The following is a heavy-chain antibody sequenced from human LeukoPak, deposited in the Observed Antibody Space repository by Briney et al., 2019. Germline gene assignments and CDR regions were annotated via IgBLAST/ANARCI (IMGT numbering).Heavy chain of an antibody. D-gene: IGHD3-16*02. Sequence: ASXKVSCKASGYTFTGYYMHWVRQAPGQGLEWMGWINAGNGNTKYSQKFQGRVTITRDTSASTAYMELSSLRSEDTAVYYCARARLSASLYYFDYWGQGTLVTVSS. J-gene: IGHJ4*02. CDR1: GYTFTGYY. CDR3: ARARLSASLYYFDY. CDR2: INAGNGNT. V-gene: IGHV1-3*01.